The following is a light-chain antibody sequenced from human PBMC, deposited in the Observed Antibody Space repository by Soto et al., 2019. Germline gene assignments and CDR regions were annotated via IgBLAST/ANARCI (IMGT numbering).Light chain of an antibody. Sequence: QSVLTQPPSVSGAPGQSITISCTGTSSDVGGYDYVSWYQQHPGKAPKLMIYEVSNRPSGVSNRFSGSKSGNTASLTISGLQTEDEADYYCSSYISSITYVFGAGTKVTVL. CDR3: SSYISSITYV. V-gene: IGLV2-14*01. CDR1: SSDVGGYDY. CDR2: EVS. J-gene: IGLJ1*01.